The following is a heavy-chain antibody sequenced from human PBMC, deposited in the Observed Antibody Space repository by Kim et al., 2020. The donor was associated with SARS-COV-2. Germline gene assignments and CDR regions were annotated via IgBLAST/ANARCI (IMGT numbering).Heavy chain of an antibody. Sequence: GGSLRLSCAASGFTFSDFAINWFRQFPGKGLEWVSGISGGGARTYYGDSVKGRFSISRDNSKNMVYLQMNNLRAEDTAIYYCAKRRFDETILGNWFDPWGQGTLVTLSS. CDR1: GFTFSDFA. J-gene: IGHJ5*02. D-gene: IGHD3-3*01. CDR2: ISGGGART. V-gene: IGHV3-23*01. CDR3: AKRRFDETILGNWFDP.